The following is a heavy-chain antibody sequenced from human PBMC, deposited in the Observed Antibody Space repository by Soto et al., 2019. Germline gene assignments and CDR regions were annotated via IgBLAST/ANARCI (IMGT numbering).Heavy chain of an antibody. CDR1: GFTFSSYG. CDR3: ARVPALFPYGMDV. CDR2: IWYDGSNK. V-gene: IGHV3-33*01. D-gene: IGHD2-2*01. Sequence: GGSLRLSCAASGFTFSSYGMHWVRQAPGKGLEWVAVIWYDGSNKYYADSVKGRFTISRDNSKNTLYLQMNSLRAEDTAVYYCARVPALFPYGMDVWGQGTTVTVSS. J-gene: IGHJ6*02.